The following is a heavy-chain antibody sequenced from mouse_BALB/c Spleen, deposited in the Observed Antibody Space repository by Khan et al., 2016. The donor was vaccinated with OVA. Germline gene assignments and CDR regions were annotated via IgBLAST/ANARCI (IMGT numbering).Heavy chain of an antibody. CDR2: IYPGSGST. D-gene: IGHD2-4*01. CDR1: GYKFTDYV. CDR3: ERSYDDDGAWFVT. J-gene: IGHJ3*01. Sequence: QVQLQQSGPELVKAGASVKMSCKASGYKFTDYVISWVKQRTGQGLEWIGEIYPGSGSTYFNERFKGKATLTADKSSNTAYMQFSSLTSEDSAVYFCERSYDDDGAWFVTWGQGTLVTVSA. V-gene: IGHV1-77*01.